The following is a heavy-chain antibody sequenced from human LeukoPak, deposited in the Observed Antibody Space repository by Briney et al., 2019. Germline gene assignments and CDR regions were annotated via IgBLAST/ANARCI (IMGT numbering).Heavy chain of an antibody. J-gene: IGHJ5*02. D-gene: IGHD5-12*01. V-gene: IGHV3-21*01. CDR2: ISSSSSYI. CDR3: ARDPTGYSGYVNWFDP. Sequence: GGSLRLSCAASGFTVSSNYMSWVRQAPGKGLEWVSSISSSSSYIYYADSVKGRFTISRDNAKNSLYLQMNSLRAEDTAVYYCARDPTGYSGYVNWFDPWGQGTLVTVSS. CDR1: GFTVSSNY.